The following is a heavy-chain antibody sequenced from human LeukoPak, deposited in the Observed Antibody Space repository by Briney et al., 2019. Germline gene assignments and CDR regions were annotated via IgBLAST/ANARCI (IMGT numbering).Heavy chain of an antibody. D-gene: IGHD3-22*01. CDR3: ARGMYYDSSGYGPYYYYYGMDV. J-gene: IGHJ6*02. CDR1: GGSISSGGDY. V-gene: IGHV4-31*03. CDR2: IYYSGST. Sequence: SQTLSLTCTVSGGSISSGGDYWSWIRQHPGKGLEWIGYIYYSGSTYYNPSLKSRVTISVDTSKNQFSLKLSSVTAADTAVYYCARGMYYDSSGYGPYYYYYGMDVWGQGTTVTVSS.